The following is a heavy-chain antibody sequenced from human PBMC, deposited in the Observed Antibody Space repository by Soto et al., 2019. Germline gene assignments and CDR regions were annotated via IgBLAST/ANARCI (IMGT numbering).Heavy chain of an antibody. CDR3: ARDPVAAAAYYFDY. Sequence: GGSLRLSCAASGLTFSSYAMHWVRQAPGKGLEWVAVISYDGSNKYYADSVKGRFTISRDNSKNTLYLQMNSLRAEDTAVYYCARDPVAAAAYYFDYWGQGTLVTVSS. V-gene: IGHV3-30-3*01. D-gene: IGHD6-13*01. CDR2: ISYDGSNK. CDR1: GLTFSSYA. J-gene: IGHJ4*02.